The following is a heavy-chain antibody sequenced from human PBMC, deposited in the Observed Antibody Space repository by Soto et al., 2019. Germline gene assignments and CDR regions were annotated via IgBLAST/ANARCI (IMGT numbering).Heavy chain of an antibody. CDR3: ARSREFDY. V-gene: IGHV4-30-2*01. CDR1: GGSLSGATYS. J-gene: IGHJ4*02. Sequence: TSETLSLTCGVSGGSLSGATYSWNWIRQPPGKGLEWIGYIFPSGTTYYNPSPKSRVTISIDVSKNQFSLSLRSLTAADTAVYYCARSREFDYWSQGTLVTVSS. CDR2: IFPSGTT.